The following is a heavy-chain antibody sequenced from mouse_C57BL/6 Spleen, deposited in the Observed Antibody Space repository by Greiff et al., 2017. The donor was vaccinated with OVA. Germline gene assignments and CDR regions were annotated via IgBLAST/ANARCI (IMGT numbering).Heavy chain of an antibody. V-gene: IGHV1-50*01. CDR1: GYTFTSYW. J-gene: IGHJ2*01. CDR3: ARRPSDGDY. Sequence: QVQLQQPGAELVKPGASVKLSCKASGYTFTSYWMQWVKQRPGQGLEWIGEIDPSDSYTNYNQKFKGKATLTVDTSSSTAYMQRSSLTSEDSAVYYCARRPSDGDYWGQGTTLTVSS. CDR2: IDPSDSYT.